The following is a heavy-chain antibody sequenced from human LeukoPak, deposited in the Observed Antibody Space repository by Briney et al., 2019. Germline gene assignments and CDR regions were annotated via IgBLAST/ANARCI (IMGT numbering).Heavy chain of an antibody. CDR2: ISAYNGNT. CDR3: ARWPGYSSGWYEGYFDY. Sequence: ASVKVSCKASGYTFTSYGISWVRQAPGQGLEWMGWISAYNGNTNYAQELQGRVTMTTDTSTSTAYMELRSLGSDDTAVYYCARWPGYSSGWYEGYFDYWGQGTLVTVSS. J-gene: IGHJ4*02. V-gene: IGHV1-18*01. CDR1: GYTFTSYG. D-gene: IGHD6-19*01.